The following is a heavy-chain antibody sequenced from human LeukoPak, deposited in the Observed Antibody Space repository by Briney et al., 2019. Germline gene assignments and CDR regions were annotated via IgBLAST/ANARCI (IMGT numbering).Heavy chain of an antibody. D-gene: IGHD2/OR15-2a*01. CDR2: ITNGGGTT. Sequence: GGSLRLSCAASGFTFGSYAMSWVRQTPGKSLEWVSIITNGGGTTYYADSVRGRFTISRDNAKNSLYLQMNTLRAEDTAVYYCSAISYLAFDIWGQGTMVTVSP. V-gene: IGHV3-23*01. J-gene: IGHJ3*02. CDR3: SAISYLAFDI. CDR1: GFTFGSYA.